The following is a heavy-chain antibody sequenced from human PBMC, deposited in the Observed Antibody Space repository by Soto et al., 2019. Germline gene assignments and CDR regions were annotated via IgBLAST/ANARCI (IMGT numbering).Heavy chain of an antibody. Sequence: QVQLVQSGAEVKKPGASVKVSCKASGYTFTSYAMHWVRQAPGQRLEWMGWINAGNGNTKYSQKFQGRVTITRDTSASTVYMELSSLRSEDTAVYYCARDPWELLPDYWGQGTLVTVSS. CDR3: ARDPWELLPDY. CDR2: INAGNGNT. CDR1: GYTFTSYA. V-gene: IGHV1-3*01. J-gene: IGHJ4*02. D-gene: IGHD1-26*01.